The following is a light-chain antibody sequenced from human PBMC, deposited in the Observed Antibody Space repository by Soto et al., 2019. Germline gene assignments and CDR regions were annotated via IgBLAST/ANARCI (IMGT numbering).Light chain of an antibody. Sequence: QSALTQPASVSGSPGQSITISCTGTSSVVGGYNFVSWYQQYPGKAPKLMIHDVTSRPSGVSNRFSGSKSGTTASLTISGLQAEDEADYYCCSYASSTSYVFGTGNKVTDL. CDR3: CSYASSTSYV. CDR2: DVT. J-gene: IGLJ1*01. CDR1: SSVVGGYNF. V-gene: IGLV2-14*01.